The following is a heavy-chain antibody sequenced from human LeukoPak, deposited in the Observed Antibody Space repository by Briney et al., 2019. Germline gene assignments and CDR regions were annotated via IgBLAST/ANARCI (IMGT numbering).Heavy chain of an antibody. CDR2: ISGSGGST. Sequence: GGSLRLSCAASGFTFSSYAMSWVRQAPGKGLEWVSAISGSGGSTYYADSVKGRFTISRDNSKNTLYLQMNSLRAEDTAVYYCAKPPYYYDSSGYSLLALFDYWGQGTLVTVSS. CDR1: GFTFSSYA. J-gene: IGHJ4*02. CDR3: AKPPYYYDSSGYSLLALFDY. V-gene: IGHV3-23*01. D-gene: IGHD3-22*01.